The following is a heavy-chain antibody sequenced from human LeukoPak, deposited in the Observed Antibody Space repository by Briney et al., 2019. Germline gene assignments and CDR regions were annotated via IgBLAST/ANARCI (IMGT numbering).Heavy chain of an antibody. V-gene: IGHV3-23*01. Sequence: GGSLRLSCAASGFTFSSYAMSWVRQAPGKGLEWVSAISGSGGSTYYADSVKGRFTNSRDNSKNTLYLQMNSLRAEDTAVYYCANILTSWFDPWGQGTLVTVSS. CDR2: ISGSGGST. CDR3: ANILTSWFDP. D-gene: IGHD4/OR15-4a*01. CDR1: GFTFSSYA. J-gene: IGHJ5*02.